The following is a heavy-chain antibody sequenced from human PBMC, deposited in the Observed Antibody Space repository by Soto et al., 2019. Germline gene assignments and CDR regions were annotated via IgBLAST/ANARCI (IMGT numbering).Heavy chain of an antibody. CDR2: IGSSSTYT. CDR1: GFTFSDYY. CDR3: ARDADILTGSDAFDI. Sequence: GGSLRLSCAASGFTFSDYYMTWIRQAPGKGLEWVSYIGSSSTYTNYADSVKGRFTISRDNAKNSLYLQMNSLRAEDTAVYYCARDADILTGSDAFDIWGQGTMVTVS. J-gene: IGHJ3*02. D-gene: IGHD3-9*01. V-gene: IGHV3-11*05.